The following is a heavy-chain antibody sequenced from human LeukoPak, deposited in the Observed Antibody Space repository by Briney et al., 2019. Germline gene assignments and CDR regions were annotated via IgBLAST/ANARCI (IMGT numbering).Heavy chain of an antibody. CDR3: ARSLIADGAFDI. J-gene: IGHJ3*02. CDR1: GFTFTSYT. CDR2: ISSSGSYI. D-gene: IGHD2-21*01. Sequence: GGSLRLSCAASGFTFTSYTMNWVRQAPGKRLEWVSDISSSGSYIDYADSVKGRFTISRDNAKNSLFLHMNSLRAEDTAVYYCARSLIADGAFDIWGQGTMVTVSS. V-gene: IGHV3-21*01.